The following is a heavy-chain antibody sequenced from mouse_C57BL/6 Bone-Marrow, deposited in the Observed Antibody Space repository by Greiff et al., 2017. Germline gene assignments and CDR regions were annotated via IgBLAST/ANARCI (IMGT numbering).Heavy chain of an antibody. V-gene: IGHV8-8*01. CDR1: GFSLSTFGMG. J-gene: IGHJ3*01. D-gene: IGHD1-1*01. CDR2: IWWDDDK. CDR3: AQIYYYGSSYEAWFAY. Sequence: QVTLKESGPGILQPSQTLSLTCSFSGFSLSTFGMGVGWIRQPSGKGLEWLAHIWWDDDKYYNPALKSRLTISKDTSKNQVFLKIANVDTADTATYYCAQIYYYGSSYEAWFAYWGQGTLVTVSA.